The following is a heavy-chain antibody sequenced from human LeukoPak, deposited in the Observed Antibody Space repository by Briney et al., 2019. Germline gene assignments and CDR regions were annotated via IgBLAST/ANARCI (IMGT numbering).Heavy chain of an antibody. CDR1: GFIFRNDG. CDR2: IWYDGSNK. Sequence: GGSLRLSCAASGFIFRNDGMHWVRQAPGKGLEWVAVIWYDGSNKYYVDSVKGRFTISRDNSKNTLYLQMNSLRAEDTAVYYCARGYGGNSGYFDYWGQGTLVTVSS. D-gene: IGHD4-23*01. CDR3: ARGYGGNSGYFDY. J-gene: IGHJ4*02. V-gene: IGHV3-33*01.